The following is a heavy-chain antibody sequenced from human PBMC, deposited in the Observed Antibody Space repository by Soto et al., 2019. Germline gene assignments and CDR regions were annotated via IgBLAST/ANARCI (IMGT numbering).Heavy chain of an antibody. J-gene: IGHJ4*02. CDR2: ISDDGSNK. V-gene: IGHV3-30*18. Sequence: QVQLVESGGGVVQPGRSLRLSCAASGFTFSSYGMHWVRQAPGKGLEWVAVISDDGSNKYYADSVKGRFTISRDNSKNTLYLQMNSLRAEDTAMYYCAKDVDSAMVWWRALPDYWGQGTLVTVSS. CDR3: AKDVDSAMVWWRALPDY. D-gene: IGHD5-18*01. CDR1: GFTFSSYG.